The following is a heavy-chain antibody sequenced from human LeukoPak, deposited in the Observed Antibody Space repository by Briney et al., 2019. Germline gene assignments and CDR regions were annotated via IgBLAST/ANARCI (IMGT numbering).Heavy chain of an antibody. CDR2: IYYSGNT. Sequence: PSETLSLTCTFSGGSISGSSYYWGWIRQPPGKGLEWIASIYYSGNTYYNPSLKSRVTISVDTSKNQFSLKLTSVTAADTAVYYCTRDLVGAVGSWGQGTLVTVSS. CDR1: GGSISGSSYY. D-gene: IGHD1-26*01. CDR3: TRDLVGAVGS. J-gene: IGHJ4*02. V-gene: IGHV4-39*07.